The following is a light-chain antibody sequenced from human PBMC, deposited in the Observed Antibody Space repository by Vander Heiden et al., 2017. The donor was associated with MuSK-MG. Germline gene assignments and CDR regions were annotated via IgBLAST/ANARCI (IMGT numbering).Light chain of an antibody. CDR2: AAS. CDR1: QGLRYY. CDR3: QKDDGAPLA. V-gene: IGKV1-27*01. J-gene: IGKJ4*01. Sequence: DIQMTQSPSSLSASVGDRVTITCRASQGLRYYLAWYQQRPGKVPKLLIDAASTLQPGVPSRFSGSGSGTDFTLTISSLQPEDVATYYCQKDDGAPLAFGGGTRVEIK.